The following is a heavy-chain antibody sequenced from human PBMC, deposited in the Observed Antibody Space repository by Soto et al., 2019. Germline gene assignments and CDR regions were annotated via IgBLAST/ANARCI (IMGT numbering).Heavy chain of an antibody. CDR2: ISGSGGST. CDR1: GFTFTSYA. V-gene: IGHV3-23*01. CDR3: AKNGEIAAAGEWL. Sequence: GGSLRLSCAASGFTFTSYAMRWVRQAPGKGLEWVSGISGSGGSTNYADSVKGRFTISRDNSNNTLYLQMNRLRAEDTAVYYCAKNGEIAAAGEWLWGKGSLVTVSS. J-gene: IGHJ4*02. D-gene: IGHD6-13*01.